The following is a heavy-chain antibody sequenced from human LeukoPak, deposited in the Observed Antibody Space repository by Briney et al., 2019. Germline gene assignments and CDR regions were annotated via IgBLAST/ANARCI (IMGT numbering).Heavy chain of an antibody. CDR3: ARDGRGHYYYYYGMDV. D-gene: IGHD2-21*02. CDR1: GFTFSSYA. V-gene: IGHV3-30-3*01. CDR2: ISYDGSNK. J-gene: IGHJ6*02. Sequence: GGSLRLSCAASGFTFSSYAMHWVRRAPGKGLEWVAVISYDGSNKYYADSVKGRFTISRDNSKNTLYLQMNSLRAGDTAVYYCARDGRGHYYYYYGMDVWGQGTTVTVSS.